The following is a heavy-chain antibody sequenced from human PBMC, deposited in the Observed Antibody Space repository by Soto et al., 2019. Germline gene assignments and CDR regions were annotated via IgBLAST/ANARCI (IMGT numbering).Heavy chain of an antibody. CDR2: ISGSGGST. V-gene: IGHV3-23*01. Sequence: TGGSLRLSCAASGFTFSSYAMSWVRQAPGKGLEWVSAISGSGGSTYYADSVKGRFTISRDNSKNTLYLQMNSLRAEDTAVYYCAEDLLYSYGPAASRYYYGMDVWGQGTTVTVSS. CDR1: GFTFSSYA. D-gene: IGHD5-18*01. CDR3: AEDLLYSYGPAASRYYYGMDV. J-gene: IGHJ6*02.